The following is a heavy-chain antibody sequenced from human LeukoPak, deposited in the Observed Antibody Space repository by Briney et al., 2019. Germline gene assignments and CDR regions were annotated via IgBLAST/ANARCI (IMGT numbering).Heavy chain of an antibody. D-gene: IGHD3-16*01. Sequence: SETLSLTCAVYGGSLSSYSWSWIRQPPGKGLEWIGEISHSGSTNYNPSLKSRVTISVDTSKNQFSLNLSSVTAADTAVYYFARGEMLTSALFWRGGMFYFCGQGSLGTVSS. CDR3: ARGEMLTSALFWRGGMFYF. J-gene: IGHJ4*02. CDR1: GGSLSSYS. V-gene: IGHV4-34*01. CDR2: ISHSGST.